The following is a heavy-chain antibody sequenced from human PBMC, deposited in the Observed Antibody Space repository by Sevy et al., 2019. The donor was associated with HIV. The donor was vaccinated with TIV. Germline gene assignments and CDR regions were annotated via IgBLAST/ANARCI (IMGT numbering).Heavy chain of an antibody. Sequence: SETLSLTCTVSGGSITSLYMHWIRQAPGKGLEWIANIYYNGNINYNPSLKSRVTLSLDTSKNHFFLRLSSVTAADTAMYYCAGENAWGRGYSWGQGTLVTVSS. CDR2: IYYNGNI. D-gene: IGHD1-26*01. CDR3: AGENAWGRGYS. CDR1: GGSITSLY. V-gene: IGHV4-59*08. J-gene: IGHJ4*02.